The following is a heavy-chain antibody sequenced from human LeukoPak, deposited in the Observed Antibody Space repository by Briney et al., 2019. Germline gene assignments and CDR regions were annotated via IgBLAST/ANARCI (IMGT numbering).Heavy chain of an antibody. Sequence: GGSLRLSCAASGFTFSSYSMNWVRQAPGKGLEWVPYISSSSSTIYYADSVRGRFTISRDNAKNSLYLQMSSLSAEDTAVYYCARGGTAAGHRDYFDYWGQGTLVTVSS. CDR1: GFTFSSYS. CDR2: ISSSSSTI. D-gene: IGHD6-13*01. J-gene: IGHJ4*02. CDR3: ARGGTAAGHRDYFDY. V-gene: IGHV3-48*01.